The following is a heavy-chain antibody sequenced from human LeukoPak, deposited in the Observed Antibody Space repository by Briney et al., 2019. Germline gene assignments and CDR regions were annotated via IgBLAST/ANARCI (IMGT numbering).Heavy chain of an antibody. CDR1: GFTVSSNH. D-gene: IGHD6-13*01. CDR2: IYSGGST. CDR3: ASHSSSWYGFDY. J-gene: IGHJ4*02. Sequence: GGSLRLSCAASGFTVSSNHMSWVRQGPGKGLEWVSVIYSGGSTYYADSVKGRFTISRDNSKNTLYLQMNSLRAEDTAVYYCASHSSSWYGFDYWGQGTLVTVSS. V-gene: IGHV3-53*01.